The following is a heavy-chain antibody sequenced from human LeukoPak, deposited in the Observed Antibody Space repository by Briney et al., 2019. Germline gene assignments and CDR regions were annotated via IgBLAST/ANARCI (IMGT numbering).Heavy chain of an antibody. CDR1: GFTFSTYA. D-gene: IGHD3-9*01. V-gene: IGHV3-23*01. J-gene: IGHJ4*02. CDR3: AKEGYDILTGYYIDY. CDR2: ISGSGGSP. Sequence: RGSLRLSCAASGFTFSTYAMSWVRQAPGKGLEWVSAISGSGGSPYYADSVKGRFTISRDNSKSTLYLQMNSLRAEDTAVYYCAKEGYDILTGYYIDYWGQGTLVAVSS.